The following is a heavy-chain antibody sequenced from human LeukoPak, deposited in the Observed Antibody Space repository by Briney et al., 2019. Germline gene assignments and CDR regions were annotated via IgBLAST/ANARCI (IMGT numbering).Heavy chain of an antibody. CDR1: GYTFTGYY. CDR2: INPNSGGT. CDR3: ARGFMTSSSWYYYYYYMDV. V-gene: IGHV1-2*02. J-gene: IGHJ6*03. Sequence: ASVKVSCKASGYTFTGYYMHWVRQAPGQGLEWMGWINPNSGGTNYAQKFQGRVTITRNTSISTAYMELSSLRSEDTAVYYCARGFMTSSSWYYYYYYMDVWGKGTTVTVSS. D-gene: IGHD6-13*01.